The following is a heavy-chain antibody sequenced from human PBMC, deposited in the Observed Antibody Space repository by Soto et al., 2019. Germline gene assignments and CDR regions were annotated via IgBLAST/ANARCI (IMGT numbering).Heavy chain of an antibody. D-gene: IGHD2-15*01. CDR3: ARESEDLTSNFDY. CDR2: ISSTTNYI. Sequence: EVQLVESGGGLVKPGGSLRLSCAASGFTVTRYSMNWVRQAPGKGLELVSSISSTTNYIYYGDSMKGRFTISRDNAKNSLYLEMNSLTAEDTAVYYCARESEDLTSNFDYWCQGTLVSVSS. V-gene: IGHV3-21*06. J-gene: IGHJ4*02. CDR1: GFTVTRYS.